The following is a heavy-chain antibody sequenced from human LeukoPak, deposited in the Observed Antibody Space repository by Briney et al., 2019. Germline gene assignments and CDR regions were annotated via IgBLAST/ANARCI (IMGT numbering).Heavy chain of an antibody. J-gene: IGHJ4*02. V-gene: IGHV3-23*01. CDR1: GFTFNICG. D-gene: IGHD6-13*01. Sequence: GGSLRLSCAASGFTFNICGMSWVRQAPGKGLEWVSTIRNDGGNTHYADFVKGRFTISRDNSKNTLYLQMNSLRAEDTAVYYCARDKGYSSSCNDYWGQGTLVTVSS. CDR3: ARDKGYSSSCNDY. CDR2: IRNDGGNT.